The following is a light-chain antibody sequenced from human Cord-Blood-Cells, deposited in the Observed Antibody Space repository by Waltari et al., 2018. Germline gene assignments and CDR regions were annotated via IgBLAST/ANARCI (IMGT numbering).Light chain of an antibody. J-gene: IGKJ2*01. CDR2: DAS. Sequence: IVLTPAPATLSLSQAVRATLSCRASQSVSSYLAWYQQKPGQAPRLLIYDASNRATGIPARFSGSGSGTDFTLTISSLEPEDFAVYYCQQRSNWYTFGQGTKLEIK. CDR1: QSVSSY. CDR3: QQRSNWYT. V-gene: IGKV3-11*01.